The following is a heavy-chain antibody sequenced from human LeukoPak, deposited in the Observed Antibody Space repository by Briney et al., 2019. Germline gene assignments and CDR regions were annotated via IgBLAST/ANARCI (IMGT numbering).Heavy chain of an antibody. D-gene: IGHD6-19*01. CDR3: ARPSESSGWYVGPFFDY. CDR1: GGSFSGYY. V-gene: IGHV4-34*01. Sequence: SETLSLTCAVYGGSFSGYYWSWIRQPPGKGLEWIGEINYSGSTNYNPSLKSRVTISVDTSKNQFSLKLSSVTAADTAVYYCARPSESSGWYVGPFFDYWGQGTLVTVSS. J-gene: IGHJ4*02. CDR2: INYSGST.